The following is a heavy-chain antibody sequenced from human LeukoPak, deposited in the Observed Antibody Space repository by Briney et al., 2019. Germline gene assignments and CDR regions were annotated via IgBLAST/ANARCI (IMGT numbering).Heavy chain of an antibody. CDR1: GYTFTSYG. D-gene: IGHD3-3*01. V-gene: IGHV1-18*01. CDR2: ISAYNGNT. CDR3: ARVGQNYDFWSGNRGKPTFDY. J-gene: IGHJ4*02. Sequence: EASVKVSCKASGYTFTSYGISWVRQAPGQGLEWMGWISAYNGNTNYAQKLQGRVTMTTDTSTSTAYMELRSLRSDDTAVYYCARVGQNYDFWSGNRGKPTFDYWGLGTLVTVSS.